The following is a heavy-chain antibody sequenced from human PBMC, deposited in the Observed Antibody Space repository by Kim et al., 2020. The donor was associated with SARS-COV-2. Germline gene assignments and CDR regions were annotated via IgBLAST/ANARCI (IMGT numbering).Heavy chain of an antibody. Sequence: SVKVSCKASGGTFSSYAISWVRQAPGQGLEWMGGIIPIFGTANYAQKFQGRVTITADESTSTAYMELSSLRSEDTAVYYCARVLGYSYGLPYWYFDLWGRGTLVTVSS. J-gene: IGHJ2*01. CDR2: IIPIFGTA. CDR1: GGTFSSYA. D-gene: IGHD5-18*01. CDR3: ARVLGYSYGLPYWYFDL. V-gene: IGHV1-69*13.